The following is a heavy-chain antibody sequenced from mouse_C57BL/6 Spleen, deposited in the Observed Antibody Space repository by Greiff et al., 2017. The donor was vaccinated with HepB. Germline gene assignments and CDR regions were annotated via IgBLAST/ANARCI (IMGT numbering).Heavy chain of an antibody. CDR3: ARHDYYGRSYGGWYFDV. Sequence: EVQGVESGGDLVKPGGSLKLSCAASGFTFSSYGMSWVRQTPDKRLEWVASISSGGSYTYYPDSVKGRFTISRDNAKNTLYLQMSSLKSEDTAMYYGARHDYYGRSYGGWYFDVWGTGTTVTVSS. CDR2: ISSGGSYT. V-gene: IGHV5-6*01. D-gene: IGHD1-1*01. CDR1: GFTFSSYG. J-gene: IGHJ1*03.